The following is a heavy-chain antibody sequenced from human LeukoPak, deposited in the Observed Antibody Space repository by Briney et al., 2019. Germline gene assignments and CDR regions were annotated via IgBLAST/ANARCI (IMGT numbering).Heavy chain of an antibody. CDR1: GGSISSGSYY. D-gene: IGHD3-22*01. Sequence: PSETLSLTCTVPGGSISSGSYYWSWIRQPPGKGLEWIAYIYYSGSTNYNPSLQSRVTISVDTSKNQFSLRLSSVTAADTAVYYCAREYSYYDSSGYYYGSGYFDYWGQGTLVTVSS. CDR2: IYYSGST. CDR3: AREYSYYDSSGYYYGSGYFDY. J-gene: IGHJ4*02. V-gene: IGHV4-61*01.